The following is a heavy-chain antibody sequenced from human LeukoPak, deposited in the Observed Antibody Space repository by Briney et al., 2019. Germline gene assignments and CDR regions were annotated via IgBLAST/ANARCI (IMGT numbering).Heavy chain of an antibody. D-gene: IGHD5-18*01. Sequence: GGSLRLSCAASGFTFSSCAMHWVRQAPGKGLEWVAVISYDGNNKCYADSVKGRLIISRGNSKNTVYLQMSSLRAEDTAVYFCARDPKGGFSYGWGAFDIWGQGTMVTVSS. CDR2: ISYDGNNK. CDR1: GFTFSSCA. V-gene: IGHV3-30*04. J-gene: IGHJ3*02. CDR3: ARDPKGGFSYGWGAFDI.